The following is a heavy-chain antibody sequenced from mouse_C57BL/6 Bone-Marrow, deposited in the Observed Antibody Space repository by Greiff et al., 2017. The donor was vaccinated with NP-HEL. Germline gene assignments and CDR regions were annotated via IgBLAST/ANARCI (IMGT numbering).Heavy chain of an antibody. Sequence: EVKLEESGPGLVKPSQSLSLTCSVTGYSITSGYYWNWIRQFPGNKLEWMGYISYDGSNNYNPSLKNRISITRDTSKNQFFLKLNSVTTEDTATYYCARGAHYGRGDRFAYWGQGTLVTVSA. J-gene: IGHJ3*01. V-gene: IGHV3-6*01. CDR2: ISYDGSN. D-gene: IGHD1-1*01. CDR1: GYSITSGYY. CDR3: ARGAHYGRGDRFAY.